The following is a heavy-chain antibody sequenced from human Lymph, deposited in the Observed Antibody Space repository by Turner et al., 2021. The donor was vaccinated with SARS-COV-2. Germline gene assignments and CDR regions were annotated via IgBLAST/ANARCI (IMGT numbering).Heavy chain of an antibody. CDR3: ASFGGDYVFDY. J-gene: IGHJ4*02. V-gene: IGHV1-69*01. D-gene: IGHD3-10*01. CDR2: IIPLFGTP. Sequence: QVQLVQSGAEVKKPGSSVKVSCKASGGTLSSYAISWVRQAPGQGLEWMGGIIPLFGTPNYAQKFQGRVTITADESTSTACKELSSLRSEDTAVYYCASFGGDYVFDYWGQGTLVTVSS. CDR1: GGTLSSYA.